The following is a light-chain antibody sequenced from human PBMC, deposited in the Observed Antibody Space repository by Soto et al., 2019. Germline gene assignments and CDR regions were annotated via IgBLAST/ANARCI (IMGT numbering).Light chain of an antibody. CDR2: EVN. CDR1: SSDVGAYNY. J-gene: IGLJ1*01. V-gene: IGLV2-8*01. CDR3: SSYAGSDVFV. Sequence: QSALTQPPSASGSPGQSVPISCTGTSSDVGAYNYVAWYQQRPGKAPKLMIYEVNKRPSGVPDRFSGSRSGNTASLTVSGLQTEDEADYYCSSYAGSDVFVFGTGTKLTVL.